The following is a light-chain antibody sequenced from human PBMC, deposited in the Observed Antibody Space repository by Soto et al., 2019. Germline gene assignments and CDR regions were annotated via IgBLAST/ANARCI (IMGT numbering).Light chain of an antibody. CDR1: SRDVGNYKY. J-gene: IGLJ1*01. CDR3: FSYTSSGTYV. CDR2: EVS. Sequence: QSALTQPASVSGSPGQSITISCTGTSRDVGNYKYVSWYQQRPGKAPKLMIYEVSNRPSGVSNRFSGSKSGNTASLTISGLQAEDETDYYCFSYTSSGTYVFGTGTKVTVL. V-gene: IGLV2-14*01.